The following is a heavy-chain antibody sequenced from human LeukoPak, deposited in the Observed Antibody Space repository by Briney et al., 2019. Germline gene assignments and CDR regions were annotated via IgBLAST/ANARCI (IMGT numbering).Heavy chain of an antibody. V-gene: IGHV3-21*01. CDR2: ITRDSIYT. D-gene: IGHD3-3*01. CDR1: GFTFSSYN. CDR3: ARDPERRITIFGVLGWFDP. J-gene: IGHJ5*02. Sequence: GGSLRLSCAASGFTFSSYNMNWVRQTPGKGLEWVSSITRDSIYTFYADSVKGRFTISRDNAKNSLYLQMNSLRAEDTAVYYCARDPERRITIFGVLGWFDPWGQGTLVTVSS.